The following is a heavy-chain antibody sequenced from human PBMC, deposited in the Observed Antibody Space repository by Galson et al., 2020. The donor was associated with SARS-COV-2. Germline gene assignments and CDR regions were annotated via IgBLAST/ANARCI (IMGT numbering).Heavy chain of an antibody. CDR3: ARDPGHRGAEDC. Sequence: SETLSLTCTVSGDSVNSETYFWSWIRQPAGKGLEWIGRISASGSTDYNASLNSRVTISADTSKNQFSLKLNSVTAADTAIYFCARDPGHRGAEDCWGQGILVTVSS. V-gene: IGHV4-61*02. CDR2: ISASGST. J-gene: IGHJ4*02. CDR1: GDSVNSETYF.